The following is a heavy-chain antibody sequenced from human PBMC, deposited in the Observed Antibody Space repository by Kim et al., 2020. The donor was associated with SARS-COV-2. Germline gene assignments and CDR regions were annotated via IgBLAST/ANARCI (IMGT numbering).Heavy chain of an antibody. Sequence: ASVKVSCKASGYTFTNYGISWVRQAPGQGLEWMGWISAYNGNPNYAQKLQGRVTLTTDASTSTAYMELRSLRSDDTAVYFCARDQVQNGDYMFDYWGQGTLVTVPS. CDR2: ISAYNGNP. CDR3: ARDQVQNGDYMFDY. D-gene: IGHD4-17*01. V-gene: IGHV1-18*01. CDR1: GYTFTNYG. J-gene: IGHJ4*02.